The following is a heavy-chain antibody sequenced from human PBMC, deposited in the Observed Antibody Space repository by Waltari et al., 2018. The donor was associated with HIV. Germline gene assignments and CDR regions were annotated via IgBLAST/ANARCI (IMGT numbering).Heavy chain of an antibody. CDR1: GFLLRCYL. V-gene: IGHV3-7*01. D-gene: IGHD3-3*01. Sequence: EVELEEFGVGLVQPGESLRISGEGFGFLLRCYLMVLVRRAPGKGLEWVANIKPDGSAKNYLGSVKARFTISRDNTKNFLFLQMDRLRADDTATYYCARDGSDFWSVYYGMDFWGQGTTVTVSS. CDR3: ARDGSDFWSVYYGMDF. CDR2: IKPDGSAK. J-gene: IGHJ6*02.